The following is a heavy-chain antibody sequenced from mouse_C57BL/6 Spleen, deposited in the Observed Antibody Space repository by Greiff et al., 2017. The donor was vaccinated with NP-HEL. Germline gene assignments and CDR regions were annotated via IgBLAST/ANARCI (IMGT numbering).Heavy chain of an antibody. V-gene: IGHV1-63*01. CDR2: IYPGGGYT. CDR1: GYTFTNYW. D-gene: IGHD2-3*01. J-gene: IGHJ2*01. Sequence: QVQLQQSGAELVRPGTSVKMSCKASGYTFTNYWIGWAKQRPGHGLEWIGDIYPGGGYTNYNEKFKGKATLTADKSSSTAYMQFSSLTSEDSAIYYGASEGGYYTPYYFDYWGQGTTLTVSS. CDR3: ASEGGYYTPYYFDY.